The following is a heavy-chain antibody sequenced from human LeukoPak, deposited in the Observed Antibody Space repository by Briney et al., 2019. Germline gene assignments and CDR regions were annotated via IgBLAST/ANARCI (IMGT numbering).Heavy chain of an antibody. CDR1: GGSMSSTTYF. CDR2: IYYSGST. CDR3: ARLPGIAAAECP. J-gene: IGHJ5*02. V-gene: IGHV4-39*07. D-gene: IGHD6-13*01. Sequence: SETLSLTCTVSGGSMSSTTYFWGWIRQPPGKGLEWIGSIYYSGSTYYNPSLKSRVTISVDTSKNQFSLKLTSVTAADTAVYYCARLPGIAAAECPWGQGTLVTVSS.